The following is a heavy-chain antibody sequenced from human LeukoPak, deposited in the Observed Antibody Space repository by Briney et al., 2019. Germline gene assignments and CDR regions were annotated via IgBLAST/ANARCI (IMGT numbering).Heavy chain of an antibody. CDR1: GYTFTSCG. J-gene: IGHJ5*02. Sequence: GASVTVSFKASGYTFTSCGISWVQQAQGPGLARMEWISAYNGNTNYAQKLQGRDTMTTDTSTSTAYMELRSLRSDDTAVYYCARQNGWGLEWLLDRRANNWFDPWGQGTLATVSS. CDR2: ISAYNGNT. V-gene: IGHV1-18*01. D-gene: IGHD3-3*01. CDR3: ARQNGWGLEWLLDRRANNWFDP.